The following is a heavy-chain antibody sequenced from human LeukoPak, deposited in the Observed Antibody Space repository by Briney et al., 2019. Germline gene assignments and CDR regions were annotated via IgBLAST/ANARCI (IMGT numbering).Heavy chain of an antibody. CDR3: ARVTGYVMEDYFDY. Sequence: SETLSLTCTVSGDSISSSSYYWGWIRQPPGKGLEWIGSISYSGSTYYNPSLKSRITISVDTSKNQFSLRLSSVTAADTAVYYCARVTGYVMEDYFDYWGQGTLVTVSS. V-gene: IGHV4-39*07. CDR1: GDSISSSSYY. CDR2: ISYSGST. D-gene: IGHD6-13*01. J-gene: IGHJ4*02.